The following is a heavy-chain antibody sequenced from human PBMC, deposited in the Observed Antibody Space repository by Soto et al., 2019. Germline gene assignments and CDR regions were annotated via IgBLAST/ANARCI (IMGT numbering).Heavy chain of an antibody. CDR2: FDPEDGET. CDR1: GYTLTELS. Sequence: ASVKVSCKVSGYTLTELSMHWVRQAPGKGLEWMGGFDPEDGETIYAQKFQGRVTMTEDTSTDTAYMELSSLRSEDTAVYYCATRPFCSSTSCHRSEGNWFGPWGQGTLVTVSS. V-gene: IGHV1-24*01. J-gene: IGHJ5*02. CDR3: ATRPFCSSTSCHRSEGNWFGP. D-gene: IGHD2-2*01.